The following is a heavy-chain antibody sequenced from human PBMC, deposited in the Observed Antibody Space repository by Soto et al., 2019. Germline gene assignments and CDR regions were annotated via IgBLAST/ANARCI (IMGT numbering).Heavy chain of an antibody. CDR3: ARARLRTPSGVESVDV. D-gene: IGHD1-26*01. CDR2: INPHAGGA. Sequence: ASVNVSFKASGSAFGAYYIYWLRQAPGQWLELMGSINPHAGGARYVQQFRDRLAISTETPKETAYMELRSLTSDETAIYYCARARLRTPSGVESVDVWGQGTSVTVSS. V-gene: IGHV1-2*02. CDR1: GSAFGAYY. J-gene: IGHJ3*01.